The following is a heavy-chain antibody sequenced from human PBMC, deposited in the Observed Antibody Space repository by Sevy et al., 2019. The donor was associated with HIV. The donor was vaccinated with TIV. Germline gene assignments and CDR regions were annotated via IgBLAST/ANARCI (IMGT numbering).Heavy chain of an antibody. J-gene: IGHJ6*02. Sequence: SGPTLVNPTQTLTLTCTFSGFSLSTAGVGVGWIRQPPGKALEGLALIYWDEDKRYRTSLRSRLTINNDTSKNQVVLTMTNMDPVDTATYYCVHSRMRGNGMDVWGQGTTVTVSS. CDR2: IYWDEDK. CDR1: GFSLSTAGVG. V-gene: IGHV2-5*02. CDR3: VHSRMRGNGMDV.